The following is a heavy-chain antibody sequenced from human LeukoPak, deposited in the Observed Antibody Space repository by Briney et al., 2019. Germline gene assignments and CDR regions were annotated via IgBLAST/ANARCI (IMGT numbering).Heavy chain of an antibody. V-gene: IGHV1-18*01. D-gene: IGHD6-13*01. Sequence: ASVKVSCKASGYTFTSYGISWVRQAPGQGLKWMGWISAYNGNTNYAQKLQGRVTMTTDTSTSTAYMELRSLRSDDTAVYYCARFKKAAAGESYDYWGQGTLVTVSS. J-gene: IGHJ4*02. CDR2: ISAYNGNT. CDR3: ARFKKAAAGESYDY. CDR1: GYTFTSYG.